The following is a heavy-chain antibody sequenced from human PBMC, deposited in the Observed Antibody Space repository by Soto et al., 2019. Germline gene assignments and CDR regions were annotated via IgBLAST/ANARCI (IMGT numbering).Heavy chain of an antibody. CDR3: ALQWATSAAFPLILYAT. CDR1: GYSFAGYW. Sequence: PGESLKISCKGSGYSFAGYWIAWVRQMPGKGLEWMGIIYPDNSDTRYSPSFQGQVSISADKSISTAYLQWSSLKASDTAIYYCALQWATSAAFPLILYATWGQGALVTGS. V-gene: IGHV5-51*01. D-gene: IGHD6-13*01. J-gene: IGHJ5*02. CDR2: IYPDNSDT.